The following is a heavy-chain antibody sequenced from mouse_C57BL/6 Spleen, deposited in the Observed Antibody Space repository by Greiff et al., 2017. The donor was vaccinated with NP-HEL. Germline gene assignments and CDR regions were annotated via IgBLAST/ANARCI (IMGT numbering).Heavy chain of an antibody. CDR1: GYTFTSYW. Sequence: QVQLQQPGAELVRPGSSVKLSCKASGYTFTSYWMHWVKQRPIQGLEWIGNIDPSDSETHYNQKFKDKATLTVDKSSSTAYMQLSSLTSEDSAVYDCARGRFQCGCYYAMDYWGQGTSVTVSS. CDR3: ARGRFQCGCYYAMDY. V-gene: IGHV1-52*01. J-gene: IGHJ4*01. CDR2: IDPSDSET.